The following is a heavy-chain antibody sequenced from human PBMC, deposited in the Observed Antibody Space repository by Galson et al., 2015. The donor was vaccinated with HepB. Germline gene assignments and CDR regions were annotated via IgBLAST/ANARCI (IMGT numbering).Heavy chain of an antibody. J-gene: IGHJ5*02. D-gene: IGHD2-15*01. Sequence: SLRLSCAASGFTFSSYSMNWVRQAPGKGLEWVSSISSSSSYIYYADSVKGRFTISRDNAKNSLYLQMSSLRAEDTAVYYCARTDIVVVVAATPKRWFDPWGQGTLVTVSS. CDR2: ISSSSSYI. CDR1: GFTFSSYS. V-gene: IGHV3-21*01. CDR3: ARTDIVVVVAATPKRWFDP.